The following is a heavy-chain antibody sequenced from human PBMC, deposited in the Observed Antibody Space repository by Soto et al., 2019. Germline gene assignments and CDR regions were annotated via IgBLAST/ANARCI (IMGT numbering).Heavy chain of an antibody. CDR2: ISWDGGST. CDR1: GFTFDDYT. CDR3: ANDSSRGVRGEYGMDV. Sequence: EVQLVESGGVVVQPGGSLRLSCAASGFTFDDYTMHWVRQAPGKGLEWVSVISWDGGSTYYADSVKGRFTISRDNNKNSLYLQMNSLRTEDTALYYCANDSSRGVRGEYGMDVWGQGTTVTVSS. D-gene: IGHD2-8*02. J-gene: IGHJ6*02. V-gene: IGHV3-43*01.